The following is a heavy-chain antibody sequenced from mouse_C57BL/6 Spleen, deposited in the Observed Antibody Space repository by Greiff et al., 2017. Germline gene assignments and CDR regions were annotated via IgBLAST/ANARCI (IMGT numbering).Heavy chain of an antibody. Sequence: QVQLQQSGAELVKPGASVKMSCKASGYTFTTYPIEWMKQNHGKSLEWIGNFHPYNDDTKYNEKFKGKATLTVEKSSSTTYLGLSRLASDDSAVYYCAMAPLYYDYPWYCYVWGTGTTGTVSS. CDR1: GYTFTTYP. V-gene: IGHV1-47*01. J-gene: IGHJ1*03. CDR3: AMAPLYYDYPWYCYV. D-gene: IGHD2-4*01. CDR2: FHPYNDDT.